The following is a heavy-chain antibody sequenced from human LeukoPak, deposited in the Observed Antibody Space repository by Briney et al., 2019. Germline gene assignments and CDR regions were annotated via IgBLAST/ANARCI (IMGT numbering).Heavy chain of an antibody. CDR2: INHSGST. CDR3: ARADTDWFDP. V-gene: IGHV4-34*01. CDR1: GESFRGYY. Sequence: SETLSLTCAVYGESFRGYYWSWIRQPPGKGLEWIGEINHSGSTNYNPSLKSRVTISVDTSKNQFSLKLSSVTAADTAVYYCARADTDWFDPWGQGTLVTVSS. J-gene: IGHJ5*02. D-gene: IGHD4-17*01.